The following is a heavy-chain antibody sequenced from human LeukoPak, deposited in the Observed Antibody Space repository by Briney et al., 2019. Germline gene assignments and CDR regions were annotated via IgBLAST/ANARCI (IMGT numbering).Heavy chain of an antibody. Sequence: GGSLRLSRAASGFTFSDYYMSWIRQAPGKGLEWVSYISSSGSTIYYADSVKGRFTISRDNAKNSLYLQMNSLGAEDTAVYYCAGAGIAAAGFDYWGQGTLVTVSS. V-gene: IGHV3-11*01. J-gene: IGHJ4*02. D-gene: IGHD6-13*01. CDR3: AGAGIAAAGFDY. CDR2: ISSSGSTI. CDR1: GFTFSDYY.